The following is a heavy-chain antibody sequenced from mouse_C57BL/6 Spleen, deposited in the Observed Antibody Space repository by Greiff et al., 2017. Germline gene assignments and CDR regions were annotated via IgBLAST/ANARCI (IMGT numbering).Heavy chain of an antibody. CDR2: INYDGSST. V-gene: IGHV5-16*01. CDR3: ARYLYYGRYFDV. J-gene: IGHJ1*03. D-gene: IGHD1-1*01. Sequence: VKLMESEGGLVQPGSSMKLSCTASGFTFSDYYMAWVRQVPEKGLEWVANINYDGSSTYYLDSLKSRFIISRDNAKNILYLQMSSLKSEDTATYYCARYLYYGRYFDVWGTGTTVTVSS. CDR1: GFTFSDYY.